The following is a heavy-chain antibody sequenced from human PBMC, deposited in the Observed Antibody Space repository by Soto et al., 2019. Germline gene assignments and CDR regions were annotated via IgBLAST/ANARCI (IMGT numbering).Heavy chain of an antibody. D-gene: IGHD3-10*01. Sequence: QEQLVESGGGVVQPGRSLRLSCVASKFTFKNYGMHWVRQAPGKGLEWVAVIWYDGSNQYYADSVKGRFTVSRDNSKNTLFLQINSPRDEDTAMYYCATDVRSHYFDLWGRGTLVIVSS. CDR1: KFTFKNYG. J-gene: IGHJ2*01. CDR2: IWYDGSNQ. CDR3: ATDVRSHYFDL. V-gene: IGHV3-33*03.